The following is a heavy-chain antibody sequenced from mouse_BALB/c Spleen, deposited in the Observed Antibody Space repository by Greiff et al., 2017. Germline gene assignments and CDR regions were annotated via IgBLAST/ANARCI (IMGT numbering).Heavy chain of an antibody. Sequence: VQLKESGAELVKPGASVKLSCTASGFNIKDTYMHWVKQRPEQGLEWIGRIDPANGNTKYDPKFQGKATITADTSSNTAYLQLSSLTSEDTAVYYCARGGYYGSSYWYFDVWGAGTTVTVSS. D-gene: IGHD2-2*01. CDR3: ARGGYYGSSYWYFDV. J-gene: IGHJ1*01. V-gene: IGHV14-3*02. CDR2: IDPANGNT. CDR1: GFNIKDTY.